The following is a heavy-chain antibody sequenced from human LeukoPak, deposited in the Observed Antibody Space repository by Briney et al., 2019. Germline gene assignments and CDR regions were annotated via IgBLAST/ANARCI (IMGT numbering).Heavy chain of an antibody. D-gene: IGHD6-13*01. J-gene: IGHJ5*02. CDR1: GVSISSYY. CDR3: ARYHSSSSVFDP. Sequence: PSETLSLTCTVSGVSISSYYWSWIRQPPGKGLEWIGYIYYSGSTKYKPSLKSRVTISVDTSKNQFSLKLSSVTAADTAVYYCARYHSSSSVFDPWGQGTLVTVSS. V-gene: IGHV4-59*01. CDR2: IYYSGST.